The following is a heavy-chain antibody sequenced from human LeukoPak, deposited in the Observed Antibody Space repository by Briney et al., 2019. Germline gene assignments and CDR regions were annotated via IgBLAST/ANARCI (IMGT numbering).Heavy chain of an antibody. D-gene: IGHD2-2*01. CDR1: GGSISSYY. CDR2: IYYSGST. J-gene: IGHJ3*02. V-gene: IGHV4-59*01. CDR3: AGDRYCSSTSCSPDAFDI. Sequence: PSETLSLTCTVSGGSISSYYWSWIRQPPGKGLEWIGYIYYSGSTNYNPSLKSRVTISVDTSKNQFSLKLSSVTAADTAVYYCAGDRYCSSTSCSPDAFDIWGQGTMVTVSS.